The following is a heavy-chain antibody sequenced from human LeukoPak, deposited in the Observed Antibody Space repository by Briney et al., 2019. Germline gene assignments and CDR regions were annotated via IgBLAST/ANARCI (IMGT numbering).Heavy chain of an antibody. CDR3: ARDREDYYGSGSYSSQPFDY. V-gene: IGHV1-18*01. D-gene: IGHD3-10*01. CDR2: ISAYNGNT. J-gene: IGHJ4*02. Sequence: ASVKVSCKASGYTFTSYDINWVRQATGQGLEWMGWISAYNGNTNYAQKLQGRVTMTTDTSTSTAYMELRSLRSDDTAVYYCARDREDYYGSGSYSSQPFDYWGQGTLVTVSS. CDR1: GYTFTSYD.